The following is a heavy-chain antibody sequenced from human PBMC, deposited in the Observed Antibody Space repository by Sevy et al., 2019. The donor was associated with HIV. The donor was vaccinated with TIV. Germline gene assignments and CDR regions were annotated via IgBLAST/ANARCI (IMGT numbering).Heavy chain of an antibody. D-gene: IGHD3-3*01. J-gene: IGHJ4*02. CDR3: ARAFHYDFWSGYYTGGGYFDY. CDR2: ISSSSSTI. CDR1: GFTFSSYS. V-gene: IGHV3-48*02. Sequence: GGSLRLSCAASGFTFSSYSMNWVRQAPGKGLEWVSYISSSSSTIYYADSVKGRFTISRENAKNSLYLQMNSLRDEDTAVYYCARAFHYDFWSGYYTGGGYFDYWGQGTLVTVSS.